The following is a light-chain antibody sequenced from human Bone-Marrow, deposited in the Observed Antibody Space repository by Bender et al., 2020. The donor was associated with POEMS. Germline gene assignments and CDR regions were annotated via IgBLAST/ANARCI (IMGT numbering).Light chain of an antibody. J-gene: IGLJ1*01. Sequence: QSALTQPASMSGSPGQSITISCIGTSSDVGGYNYVSWYQQHPGKAPKLMIYDVTNRPSGVSNRFSGSKSGNTASLTISGLQAEDEADYYCSSYAGSNNFVFGTGTKVTVL. CDR1: SSDVGGYNY. CDR3: SSYAGSNNFV. CDR2: DVT. V-gene: IGLV2-14*01.